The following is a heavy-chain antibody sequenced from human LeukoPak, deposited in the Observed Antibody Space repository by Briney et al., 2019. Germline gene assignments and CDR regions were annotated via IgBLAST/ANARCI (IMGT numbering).Heavy chain of an antibody. V-gene: IGHV3-23*01. CDR1: GFTFSNYA. CDR2: ISGGGDNT. D-gene: IGHD3-3*01. J-gene: IGHJ5*02. Sequence: GGSLRLSCAASGFTFSNYAMSWVRQAPAKGLEWVSAISGGGDNTYYADSVKGRFTISRDNSKNTVYLQMNSLRAEDTAVYYCAKVSSWRWFDPWGQGTLVTVSS. CDR3: AKVSSWRWFDP.